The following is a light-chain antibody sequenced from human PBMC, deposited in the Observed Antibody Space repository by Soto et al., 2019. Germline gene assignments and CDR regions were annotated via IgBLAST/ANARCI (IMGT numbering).Light chain of an antibody. CDR1: SSDVGAYDY. V-gene: IGLV2-14*01. CDR3: TSYTTKSTWV. Sequence: QPVLTQPASVSGSPGQSITISCTGTSSDVGAYDYVSWYQQHPGKAPKLMIYEVSNRPSGDSDRFSGSKSDNTASLTISGLRAEDEADYYCTSYTTKSTWVFGGGTKLTVL. J-gene: IGLJ3*02. CDR2: EVS.